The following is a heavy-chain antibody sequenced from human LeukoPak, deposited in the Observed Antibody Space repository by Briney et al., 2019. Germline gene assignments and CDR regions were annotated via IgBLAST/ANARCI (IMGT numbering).Heavy chain of an antibody. CDR3: ANHLACGSTSCPPFDS. J-gene: IGHJ4*02. CDR1: GFTFSSYG. CDR2: IWYDGSNK. D-gene: IGHD2-2*01. Sequence: PGGSLRLSCAASGFTFSSYGMHWVRQAPGKGLEWVAVIWYDGSNKYYADSVKGRFTISRDNSKNTLYLQMNSLRAEDTAVYYCANHLACGSTSCPPFDSWGQGTLVTVSS. V-gene: IGHV3-30*02.